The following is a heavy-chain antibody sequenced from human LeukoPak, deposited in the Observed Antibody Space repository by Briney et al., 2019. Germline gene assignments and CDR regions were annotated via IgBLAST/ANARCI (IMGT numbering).Heavy chain of an antibody. CDR1: GFTFSSYA. D-gene: IGHD3-10*02. CDR3: AGDRVGDGNAYYFV. V-gene: IGHV3-23*01. CDR2: ISGSGGST. J-gene: IGHJ4*02. Sequence: GGSLRLSCAASGFTFSSYAMSWVRQAPGKGLEWVSAISGSGGSTYYADSVKGRFTISRDTSKNTMYLQMNSLRAEDTAVYYCAGDRVGDGNAYYFVGGQGTLVTVSS.